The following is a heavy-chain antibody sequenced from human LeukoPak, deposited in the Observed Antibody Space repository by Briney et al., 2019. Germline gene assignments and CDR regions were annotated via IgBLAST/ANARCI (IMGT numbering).Heavy chain of an antibody. CDR3: ARGDITMVRGVIIRKFDP. CDR2: INHGGST. D-gene: IGHD3-10*01. J-gene: IGHJ5*02. CDR1: GGSFSGYY. V-gene: IGHV4-34*01. Sequence: SETLSLTCAVYGGSFSGYYWSWIRQPPGKGLEWIGEINHGGSTNYNPSLKSRVTISVDTSKNQFSLKLSSVTAADTAVYYCARGDITMVRGVIIRKFDPWGQGTLVTVSS.